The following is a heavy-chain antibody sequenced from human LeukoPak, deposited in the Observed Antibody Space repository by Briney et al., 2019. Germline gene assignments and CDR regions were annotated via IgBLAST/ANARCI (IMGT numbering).Heavy chain of an antibody. D-gene: IGHD3-3*01. J-gene: IGHJ4*02. CDR1: GFTFSSYA. Sequence: GRSLRLSCAASGFTFSSYAMHWVRQAPGKGLEGVAVISHDGSNKYYADSVKGRFTISRDNSKNTLYLQMNSLRAEDTAVYYCARDREYGSGYPYIDYWGQGTLVTVSS. CDR2: ISHDGSNK. CDR3: ARDREYGSGYPYIDY. V-gene: IGHV3-30-3*01.